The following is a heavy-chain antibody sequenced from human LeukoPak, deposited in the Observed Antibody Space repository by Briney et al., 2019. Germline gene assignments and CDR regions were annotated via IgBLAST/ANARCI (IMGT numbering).Heavy chain of an antibody. V-gene: IGHV1-18*01. CDR1: GYTFTSYG. D-gene: IGHD2-2*01. J-gene: IGHJ4*02. CDR3: ARTYCSSTSCYGDFDY. Sequence: ASVKVSCKASGYTFTSYGISWVRQAPGQGLEWMGWISACNGNTNYAQKLQGRVTMTTDTSTSTAYMELRSLRSDDTAVYYCARTYCSSTSCYGDFDYWGQGTLVTVSS. CDR2: ISACNGNT.